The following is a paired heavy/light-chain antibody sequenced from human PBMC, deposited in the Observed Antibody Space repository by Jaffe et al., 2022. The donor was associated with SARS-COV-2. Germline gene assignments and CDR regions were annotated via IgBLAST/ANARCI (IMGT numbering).Heavy chain of an antibody. J-gene: IGHJ4*02. Sequence: QVQLVESGGGVVQPGRSLRLSCAASGFTLRSYTIHWVRQAPGKGLEWVALISFDGSNKYYADSVKGRFTISRDISKNTLYLQLNSLRADDSAVYYCARQATLSTFDYWGQGTLVTVSS. CDR1: GFTLRSYT. D-gene: IGHD6-13*01. V-gene: IGHV3-30*04. CDR2: ISFDGSNK. CDR3: ARQATLSTFDY.
Light chain of an antibody. V-gene: IGKV1-9*01. Sequence: DIQLTQSPSFLSASVGDRVTITCRASQGISNYLAWYQQKPGKAPKLLIYAASTLQSGVPSRFSGSGSGTEFTLTISSLQPEDFATYYCQQVNSYPITFGQGTRLEIK. CDR1: QGISNY. CDR2: AAS. CDR3: QQVNSYPIT. J-gene: IGKJ5*01.